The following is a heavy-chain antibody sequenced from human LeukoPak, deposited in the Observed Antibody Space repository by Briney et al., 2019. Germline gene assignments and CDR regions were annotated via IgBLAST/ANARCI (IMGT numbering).Heavy chain of an antibody. CDR3: AKLGMVRGEGY. Sequence: PGGSLRLSCAASGFIFSIYAMSWVRQAPGKGLEWVSGIGAGGGSTYYADSVKGRFTISRDNSRNTLYLQMNSLRADDTAVYYCAKLGMVRGEGYWGQGTLVTVST. J-gene: IGHJ4*02. V-gene: IGHV3-23*01. CDR1: GFIFSIYA. CDR2: IGAGGGST. D-gene: IGHD3-10*01.